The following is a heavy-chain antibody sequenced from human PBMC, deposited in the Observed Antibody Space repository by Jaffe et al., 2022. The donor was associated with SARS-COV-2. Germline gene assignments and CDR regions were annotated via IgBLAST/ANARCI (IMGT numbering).Heavy chain of an antibody. CDR1: GGSFSGYY. CDR2: INHSGST. CDR3: ARGLRGYSYGYGFYFDL. D-gene: IGHD5-18*01. J-gene: IGHJ2*01. V-gene: IGHV4-34*01. Sequence: QVQLQQWGAGLLKPSETLSLTCAVYGGSFSGYYWSWIRQPPGKGLEWIGEINHSGSTNYNPSLKSRVTISVDTSKNQFSLKLSSVTAADTAVYYCARGLRGYSYGYGFYFDLWGRGTLVTVSS.